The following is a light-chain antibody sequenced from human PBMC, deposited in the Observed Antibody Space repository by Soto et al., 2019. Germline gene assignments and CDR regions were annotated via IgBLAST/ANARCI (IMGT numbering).Light chain of an antibody. J-gene: IGKJ3*01. CDR2: AAS. Sequence: DLQMTQSPSSLSASGGDRVTITCRTSQTISDYLNWYQHKPGKAPKLLISAASSLQSGVPSRFSGSGSGTDFTLTISNLQPEDFATYYCQQTYSTPFTFGPGTQVDIK. CDR3: QQTYSTPFT. CDR1: QTISDY. V-gene: IGKV1-39*01.